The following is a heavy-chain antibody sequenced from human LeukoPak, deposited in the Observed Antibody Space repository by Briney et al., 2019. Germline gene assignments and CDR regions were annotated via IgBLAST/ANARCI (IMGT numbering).Heavy chain of an antibody. V-gene: IGHV3-53*01. CDR3: ARGLVGAASTGAFDI. CDR2: IHRGGTT. D-gene: IGHD2-15*01. Sequence: GGSLRLSFAASGFTVLTNYVNWVRQAPGKGLEWVSVIHRGGTTYYADSVKGRFTITRDDLKNMLYLQMNSLSAEDTAVFYCARGLVGAASTGAFDIWGQGTMVAVSS. J-gene: IGHJ3*02. CDR1: GFTVLTNY.